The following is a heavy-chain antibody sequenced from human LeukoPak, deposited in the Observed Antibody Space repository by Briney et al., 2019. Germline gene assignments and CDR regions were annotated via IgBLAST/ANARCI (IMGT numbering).Heavy chain of an antibody. V-gene: IGHV4-4*07. D-gene: IGHD2-2*01. CDR2: MHTSGST. CDR3: ARASGYCSSTSCSFDP. Sequence: SETLSLTCTVSGGSISSYYWSWIRQPAGKGLEWIGRMHTSGSTNYNPSLKSRVTMSVDTSKNQFSLKLSSVTAADTAVYYCARASGYCSSTSCSFDPWGQGTLVTVSS. CDR1: GGSISSYY. J-gene: IGHJ5*02.